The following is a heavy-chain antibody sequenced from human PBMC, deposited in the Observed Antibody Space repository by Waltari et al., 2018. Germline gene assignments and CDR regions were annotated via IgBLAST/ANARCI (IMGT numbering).Heavy chain of an antibody. CDR3: TRGGDDSSWYWRN. D-gene: IGHD6-13*01. V-gene: IGHV3-7*01. J-gene: IGHJ4*02. CDR2: INQDGSEK. Sequence: EVQLVESGGGLVQPGGSLRLSCAASGFTFSNNWMTWVRKAPGKGLDGVANINQDGSEKYSVESVKGRFTISRDNAKNSLYLQLNSLRADDTAVYYCTRGGDDSSWYWRNWGQGTLVTVSS. CDR1: GFTFSNNW.